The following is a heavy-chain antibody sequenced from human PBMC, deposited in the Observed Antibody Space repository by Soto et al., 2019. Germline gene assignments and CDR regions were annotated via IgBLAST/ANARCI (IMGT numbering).Heavy chain of an antibody. D-gene: IGHD6-6*01. CDR3: ARGDQSIAARPSYFDY. CDR2: INHSGST. J-gene: IGHJ4*02. Sequence: PSETLSLTCAVYGGSFSGYYWSWIRQPPGKGLEWIGEINHSGSTNYNPSLKSRVTISVDTSKNQFSLKLSSVTAADTAVYYCARGDQSIAARPSYFDYSGQVTLVTVSS. V-gene: IGHV4-34*01. CDR1: GGSFSGYY.